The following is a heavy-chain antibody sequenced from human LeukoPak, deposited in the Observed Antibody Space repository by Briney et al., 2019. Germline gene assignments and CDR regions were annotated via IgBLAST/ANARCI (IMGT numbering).Heavy chain of an antibody. J-gene: IGHJ5*02. CDR2: ISAYNGNT. CDR3: ARDREYDSRGYREEDNWFDP. CDR1: GYTFTSYG. D-gene: IGHD3-22*01. Sequence: ASVKVSCKASGYTFTSYGISWVRQAPGQGLEWMGWISAYNGNTNYAQKLQGRVTMTTDTSTSTAYMELRSLRSDDTAVYYCARDREYDSRGYREEDNWFDPWGQGTLVTVSS. V-gene: IGHV1-18*01.